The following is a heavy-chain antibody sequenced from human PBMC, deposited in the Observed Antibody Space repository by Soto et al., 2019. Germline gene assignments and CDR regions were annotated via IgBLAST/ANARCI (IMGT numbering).Heavy chain of an antibody. V-gene: IGHV5-10-1*01. Sequence: PGEALKISCKGSGYSFTSYWISWVRQMPGKGLEWMGRIDPSDSYTNYSPSFQGHVTISADKSISTAYLQWSSLKASDTAMYYCASSENYMVRGSYYYYGMDVWGQGTTVTVSS. CDR1: GYSFTSYW. CDR2: IDPSDSYT. CDR3: ASSENYMVRGSYYYYGMDV. J-gene: IGHJ6*02. D-gene: IGHD3-10*01.